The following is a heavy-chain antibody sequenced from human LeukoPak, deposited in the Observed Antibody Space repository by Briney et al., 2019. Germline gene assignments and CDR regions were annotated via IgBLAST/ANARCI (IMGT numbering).Heavy chain of an antibody. CDR1: GYTFTSCG. V-gene: IGHV1-2*06. Sequence: GASVTVSCTASGYTFTSCGISWVRQAPGQGLEWMGRINPNSGGTNYAQKFQARVTMTRDTSINTAYMELSGLTSDDTAIYFCAREREMTTALNWFDPWGQGTLVTVSS. CDR3: AREREMTTALNWFDP. J-gene: IGHJ5*02. D-gene: IGHD5-18*01. CDR2: INPNSGGT.